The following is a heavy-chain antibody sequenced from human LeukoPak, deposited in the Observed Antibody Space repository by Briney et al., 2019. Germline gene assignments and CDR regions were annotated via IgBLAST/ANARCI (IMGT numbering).Heavy chain of an antibody. J-gene: IGHJ4*02. Sequence: PGGSLRLSCAASGFTFSSYSMNWVRQAPGKGLEWVSSISGSDDATYYTDSVKGRFTISRDNSKSTLYLRMSSLRAEDTAIYYCVKRPGRAADFHFESWGQGTLVSVSS. D-gene: IGHD1-14*01. CDR3: VKRPGRAADFHFES. CDR1: GFTFSSYS. V-gene: IGHV3-23*01. CDR2: ISGSDDAT.